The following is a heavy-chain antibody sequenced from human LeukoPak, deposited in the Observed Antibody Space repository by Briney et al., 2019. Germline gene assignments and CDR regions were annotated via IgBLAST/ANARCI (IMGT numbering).Heavy chain of an antibody. CDR3: ARGRGDSRGTSFDY. CDR2: VYYIGST. D-gene: IGHD3-22*01. CDR1: GGSTSSFY. Sequence: SETLSLTCTVSGGSTSSFYWTWIRQPPGKGLEWIGFVYYIGSTTYNPSLKSRVTISVDTSKMQFSLKLNSVTASETAVYYCARGRGDSRGTSFDYWGQGTLATVSS. J-gene: IGHJ4*02. V-gene: IGHV4-59*01.